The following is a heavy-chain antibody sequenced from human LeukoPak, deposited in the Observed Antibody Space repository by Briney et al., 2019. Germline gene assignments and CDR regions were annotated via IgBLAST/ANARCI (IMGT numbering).Heavy chain of an antibody. CDR2: INPDGRDK. CDR3: TSWGDTTAEYFQR. Sequence: GGSLRLSCAASGFTFSSYSMNWVRQAPGKGLEWVAHINPDGRDKYYVDSVKGRFSIYRDNAENSMYLQMNSLRVGDTAVYYCTSWGDTTAEYFQRWGQGTLVTVSS. J-gene: IGHJ1*01. V-gene: IGHV3-7*01. D-gene: IGHD2-21*02. CDR1: GFTFSSYS.